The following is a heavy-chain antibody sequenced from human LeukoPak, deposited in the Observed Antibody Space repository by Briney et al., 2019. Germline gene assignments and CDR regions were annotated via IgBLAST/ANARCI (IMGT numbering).Heavy chain of an antibody. Sequence: SETLSLTCIVSGGSISSYYWSWIRQPPGKGLEWIGSIYYSGSTYYNPSLKSRVTISVDTSKNQFSLKLSSVTAADTAVYYCARVGFAEATFAFDIWGQGTLVTVSS. CDR1: GGSISSYY. J-gene: IGHJ3*02. CDR3: ARVGFAEATFAFDI. V-gene: IGHV4-39*07. D-gene: IGHD3-10*01. CDR2: IYYSGST.